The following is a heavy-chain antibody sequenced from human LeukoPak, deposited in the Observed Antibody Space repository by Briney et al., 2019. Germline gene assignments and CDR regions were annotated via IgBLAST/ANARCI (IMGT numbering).Heavy chain of an antibody. CDR2: ISSSSSYI. CDR1: GFTVSSNY. Sequence: GGSLRLSCAASGFTVSSNYMSWARQAPGKGLEWVSSISSSSSYIYYADSVKGRFTISRDNAKNSLYPQMNSLRAEDTAVYYCARTYCSSTSCYIWHAFDIWGQGTMVTVSS. J-gene: IGHJ3*02. V-gene: IGHV3-21*01. D-gene: IGHD2-2*02. CDR3: ARTYCSSTSCYIWHAFDI.